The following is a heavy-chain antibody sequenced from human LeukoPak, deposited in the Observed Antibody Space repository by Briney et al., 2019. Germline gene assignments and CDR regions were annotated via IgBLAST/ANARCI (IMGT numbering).Heavy chain of an antibody. J-gene: IGHJ4*02. CDR1: GFTFSNYW. V-gene: IGHV3-7*02. CDR3: AKMDDYGDY. D-gene: IGHD5-24*01. Sequence: PGGSLRLSCTASGFTFSNYWMSWVRQTPEKGLEWVANIKQDGSETVYVDSVKGRFTISRDNSKNTLYLQMNSLRAEDTAVYYCAKMDDYGDYWGQGTLVTVSS. CDR2: IKQDGSET.